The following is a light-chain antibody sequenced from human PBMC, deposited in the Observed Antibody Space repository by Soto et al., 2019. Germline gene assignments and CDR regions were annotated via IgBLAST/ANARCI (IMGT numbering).Light chain of an antibody. J-gene: IGLJ1*01. CDR2: DVS. Sequence: QSVLTQPASVSGSPGQSITISCTGTSSDVGAYNYVSWYQQLPGKAPKLMIYDVSSRPSGVSDRFSGSKSGNTASLTISGLQAEDEADYYCSSNTRSSTRVFGSGTKLTVL. CDR3: SSNTRSSTRV. CDR1: SSDVGAYNY. V-gene: IGLV2-14*03.